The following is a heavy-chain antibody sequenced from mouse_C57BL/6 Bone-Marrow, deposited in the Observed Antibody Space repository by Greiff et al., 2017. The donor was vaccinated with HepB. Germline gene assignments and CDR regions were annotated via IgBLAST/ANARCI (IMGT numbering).Heavy chain of an antibody. V-gene: IGHV14-3*01. J-gene: IGHJ1*03. Sequence: VQLQQSVAELVRPGASVKLSCTASGFNIKNTYMHWVKQRPEQGLEWIGRIDPANGDNKYAPKFQDKATITADTSSNTAYLQLISLTSEDTAIYYCALYYYGSNWYFDVWGTGTTVTVSS. CDR3: ALYYYGSNWYFDV. CDR2: IDPANGDN. D-gene: IGHD1-1*01. CDR1: GFNIKNTY.